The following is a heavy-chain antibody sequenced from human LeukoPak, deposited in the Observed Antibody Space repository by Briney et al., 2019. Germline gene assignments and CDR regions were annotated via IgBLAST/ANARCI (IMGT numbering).Heavy chain of an antibody. CDR1: GGSISSYY. J-gene: IGHJ5*02. Sequence: SETLSLTCTVSGGSISSYYWSWIRQPPGKGLEWIGYIYYSGSTNYNPSLKSRVTMSVDTSKNQFSLKLSSVTAADTAVYYCARDLYPNWFDPWGQGTLVTVSS. D-gene: IGHD2-15*01. CDR2: IYYSGST. V-gene: IGHV4-59*01. CDR3: ARDLYPNWFDP.